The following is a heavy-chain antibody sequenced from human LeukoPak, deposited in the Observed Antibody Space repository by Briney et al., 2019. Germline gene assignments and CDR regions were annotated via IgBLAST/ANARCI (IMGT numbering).Heavy chain of an antibody. V-gene: IGHV3-74*01. Sequence: GGSLRLSCAAPALNIRNYWMHWVRQAPGKGLLWVSRVNNDGNRTDYADSVKGRFTISRDNAKNTVYLEMNSLRAEDPAVYYFARDSTTTPTYSAYWGQGTLVTAYS. D-gene: IGHD1-26*01. CDR3: ARDSTTTPTYSAY. CDR1: ALNIRNYW. J-gene: IGHJ4*02. CDR2: VNNDGNRT.